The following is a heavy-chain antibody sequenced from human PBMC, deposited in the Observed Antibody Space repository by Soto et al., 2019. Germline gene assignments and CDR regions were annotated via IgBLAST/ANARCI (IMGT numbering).Heavy chain of an antibody. CDR2: ISGSGGTT. V-gene: IGHV3-23*01. CDR3: AKAWAPLEFGYYFDY. CDR1: GFTFSRYA. Sequence: PGGSLRLSCSVSGFTFSRYAMSWVRQAPGKGLEWVSAISGSGGTTYYADSVKGRFTISRDNSKNTLYLQMNSLRAEDTAVYYCAKAWAPLEFGYYFDYWGQGTLVTVS. D-gene: IGHD3-16*01. J-gene: IGHJ4*02.